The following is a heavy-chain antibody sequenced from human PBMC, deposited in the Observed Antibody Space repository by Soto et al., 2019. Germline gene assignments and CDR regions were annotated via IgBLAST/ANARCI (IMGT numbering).Heavy chain of an antibody. CDR3: ARKGYSSGWRV. J-gene: IGHJ4*02. V-gene: IGHV4-34*01. D-gene: IGHD6-19*01. CDR1: GGSFSGYY. Sequence: QVQLQQWGAGLLKPSETLSLTCAVYGGSFSGYYWSWIRQPPGKGLEWIGEINHSGSTNYNPSLKSRVIISVDTSKNQFSLKLSSVTAADTAVYYCARKGYSSGWRVWGQGTLVTVSS. CDR2: INHSGST.